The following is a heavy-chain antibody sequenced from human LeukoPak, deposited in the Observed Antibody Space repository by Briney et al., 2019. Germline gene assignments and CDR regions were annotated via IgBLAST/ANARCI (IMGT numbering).Heavy chain of an antibody. V-gene: IGHV3-53*01. CDR1: GFSVSGSY. CDR2: IYSGTNT. CDR3: ARGDHWLVFDC. D-gene: IGHD6-19*01. J-gene: IGHJ4*02. Sequence: GGSLRLSCAASGFSVSGSYMNWVRQAPGKGLEWVSVIYSGTNTNYADSVKGRLTISRDNSKNTLYLQMNSLRAEDTAVYYCARGDHWLVFDCWGQGTLVTVSS.